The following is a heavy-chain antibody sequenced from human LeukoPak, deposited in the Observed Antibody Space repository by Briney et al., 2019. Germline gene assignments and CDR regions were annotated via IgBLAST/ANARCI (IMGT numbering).Heavy chain of an antibody. J-gene: IGHJ5*02. Sequence: GESLKISCKGSEYSFTSYWIGWVRQMPGKGLEWMGIIHPGDSDTRYSPSFQGQVTISADKSISTAYLQWSSLKASDTVMYYCAGGRYYYGSANWFDPWGQGTLVTVSS. V-gene: IGHV5-51*01. CDR1: EYSFTSYW. CDR2: IHPGDSDT. D-gene: IGHD3-10*01. CDR3: AGGRYYYGSANWFDP.